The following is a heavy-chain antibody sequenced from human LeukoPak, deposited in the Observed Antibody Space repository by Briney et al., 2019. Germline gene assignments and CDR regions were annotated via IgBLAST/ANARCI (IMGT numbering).Heavy chain of an antibody. CDR2: IWYDGSNK. V-gene: IGHV3-33*01. Sequence: PGGPLRLSCAASGFTFSSYGMHWVRQAPGKGLEWVAVIWYDGSNKYYADSVKGRFTISRDNSKNTLYLQMNSLRAEDTAVYYCAREVAAGLDYYYGMDVWGKGTTVTVSS. CDR1: GFTFSSYG. D-gene: IGHD6-13*01. J-gene: IGHJ6*04. CDR3: AREVAAGLDYYYGMDV.